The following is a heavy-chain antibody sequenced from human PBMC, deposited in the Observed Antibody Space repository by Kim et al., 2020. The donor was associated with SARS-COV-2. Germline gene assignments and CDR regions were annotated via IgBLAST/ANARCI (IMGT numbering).Heavy chain of an antibody. D-gene: IGHD6-13*01. CDR3: ARGPRRSVSSSWYQGGYYFDY. CDR2: INHSGST. V-gene: IGHV4-34*01. CDR1: GGSFSGYY. Sequence: SETLSLTCAVYGGSFSGYYWSWIRQPPGKGLEWIGEINHSGSTNYNPSLKSRVTISVDTSKNQFSLKLSSVTAADTAVYYCARGPRRSVSSSWYQGGYYFDYWGQGTLVTVSS. J-gene: IGHJ4*02.